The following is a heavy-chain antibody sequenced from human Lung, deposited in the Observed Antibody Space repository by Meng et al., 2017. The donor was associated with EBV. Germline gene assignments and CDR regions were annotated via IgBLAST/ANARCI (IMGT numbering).Heavy chain of an antibody. Sequence: SGAECNLPGAPVQVSRKAVGSNSIAYYLHSLGQAPRQGLQNMGRINPRSGATTSAQRFQGRVTMTRDTSINTAYMELSSLGSDDTAIYYCATLEGPFRSTSGSAPDFWGQGTLVTVSS. CDR1: GSNSIAYY. V-gene: IGHV1-2*06. CDR3: ATLEGPFRSTSGSAPDF. J-gene: IGHJ4*02. CDR2: INPRSGAT. D-gene: IGHD2/OR15-2a*01.